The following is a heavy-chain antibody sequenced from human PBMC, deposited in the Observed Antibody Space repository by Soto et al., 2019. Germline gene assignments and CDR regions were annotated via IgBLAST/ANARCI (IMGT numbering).Heavy chain of an antibody. CDR2: SGRADKT. CDR3: EKDRAVGVDRKGGFDY. CDR1: GFTFSSYA. D-gene: IGHD1-26*01. V-gene: IGHV3-23*01. Sequence: VQLLESGVSLVPPGGSLRLSCAASGFTFSSYAMSWVRQAPGKRLEGVSVSGRADKTYYADTVMGRFTISRDNPKNTRYLQMNSLIAEDTAVYECEKDRAVGVDRKGGFDYWCQGTLVTVSS. J-gene: IGHJ4*02.